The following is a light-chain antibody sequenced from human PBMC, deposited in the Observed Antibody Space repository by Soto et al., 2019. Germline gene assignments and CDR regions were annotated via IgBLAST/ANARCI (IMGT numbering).Light chain of an antibody. CDR3: SSYAGSSTYV. V-gene: IGLV2-8*01. CDR1: SSDVADYQY. CDR2: EVN. Sequence: QSALTQPPSASGSPGQSVTISCTGNSSDVADYQYVSWYQQHPGKAPKLMIYEVNKRPSGIPDRFSGSKSGSTASLTVSGLQPEDEADYYCSSYAGSSTYVFGTGTKVTVL. J-gene: IGLJ1*01.